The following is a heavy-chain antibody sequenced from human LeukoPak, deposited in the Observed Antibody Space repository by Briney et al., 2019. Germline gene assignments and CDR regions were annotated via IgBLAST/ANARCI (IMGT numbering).Heavy chain of an antibody. CDR1: GFTFSSYE. J-gene: IGHJ4*02. Sequence: GGSLRLSCAASGFTFSSYEMNWVRQAPGKGLEWVSYISSSGSPIYYADSVEGRFSISRDNAKNSLYLQMNSLRAEDTAVYYCVLRGAVAAADFWGQGTLVTVSS. CDR3: VLRGAVAAADF. D-gene: IGHD6-19*01. CDR2: ISSSGSPI. V-gene: IGHV3-48*03.